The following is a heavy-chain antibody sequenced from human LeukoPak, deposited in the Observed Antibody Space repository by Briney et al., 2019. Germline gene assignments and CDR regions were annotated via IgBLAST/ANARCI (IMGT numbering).Heavy chain of an antibody. Sequence: PGGSLRLSCAASGITFSSYDMHWVRQAPGKGLEWVAGISYDGSYKSYADSVKGRFTISRDNSKNTLYLQMNSLRAEDTAVHYCANGLRSGSYPPEFDYWAREHWSPSPQ. CDR3: ANGLRSGSYPPEFDY. V-gene: IGHV3-30*18. CDR1: GITFSSYD. CDR2: ISYDGSYK. J-gene: IGHJ4*02. D-gene: IGHD3-16*01.